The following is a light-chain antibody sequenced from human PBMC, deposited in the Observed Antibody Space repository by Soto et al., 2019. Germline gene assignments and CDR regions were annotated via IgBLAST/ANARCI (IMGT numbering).Light chain of an antibody. CDR1: RFNIGSNT. CDR2: SNN. V-gene: IGLV1-44*01. CDR3: AAWDDSLSGQL. Sequence: QSVLTQPPSASGTPGQRVTISCSGSRFNIGSNTVDWYQQLPGTAPKLLIYSNNQRPSGVPDRFSGSNSGTSASLAISGLQSEDEADYYCAAWDDSLSGQLFGTGTKLTVL. J-gene: IGLJ1*01.